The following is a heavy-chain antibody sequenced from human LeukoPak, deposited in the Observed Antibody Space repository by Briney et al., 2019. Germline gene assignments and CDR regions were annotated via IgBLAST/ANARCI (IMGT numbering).Heavy chain of an antibody. CDR1: GGSISSSSYY. CDR3: ARHQTVRGVIPDAFDI. CDR2: IYYTGST. V-gene: IGHV4-39*01. D-gene: IGHD3-10*01. Sequence: SETLSLTCTVSGGSISSSSYYWGWIRQPPGTGLEWIGSIYYTGSTYYNPSLKSRVTISVDTSKSQFSLKLSSVTAADTAVYYCARHQTVRGVIPDAFDIWGQGTMVTVSS. J-gene: IGHJ3*02.